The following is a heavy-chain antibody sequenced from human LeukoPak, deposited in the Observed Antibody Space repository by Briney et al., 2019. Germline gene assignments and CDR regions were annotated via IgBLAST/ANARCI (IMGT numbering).Heavy chain of an antibody. J-gene: IGHJ5*02. Sequence: KASETLSLTCTVSGGSISIYYWNWLRQPPGKGLEWIGYIYYTGTTNYNPSLKSRVTISVDTSKKQFSLRLRSVTAADTAVYYFARWDRTGRVLFDPWAQGALVTVFS. CDR1: GGSISIYY. CDR2: IYYTGTT. V-gene: IGHV4-59*13. CDR3: ARWDRTGRVLFDP. D-gene: IGHD3/OR15-3a*01.